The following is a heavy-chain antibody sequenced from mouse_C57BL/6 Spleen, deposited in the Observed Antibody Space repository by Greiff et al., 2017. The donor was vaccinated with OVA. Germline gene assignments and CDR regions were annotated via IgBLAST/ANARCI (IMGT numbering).Heavy chain of an antibody. D-gene: IGHD1-1*01. V-gene: IGHV5-17*01. CDR2: ISSGSSTI. CDR3: ARSYGSSWSWYFDV. Sequence: EVMLVESGGGLVKPGGSLKLSCAASGFTFSDYGMHWVRQAPEKGLEWVAYISSGSSTIYYADTVKGRFTISRDNTKNTLFLQMTSLRSEDTAMYYCARSYGSSWSWYFDVWGTGTTVTVSS. J-gene: IGHJ1*03. CDR1: GFTFSDYG.